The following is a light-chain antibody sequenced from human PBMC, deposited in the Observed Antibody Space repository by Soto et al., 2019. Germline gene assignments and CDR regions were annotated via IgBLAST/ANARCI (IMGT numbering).Light chain of an antibody. Sequence: EIVLTQSLGILSLSPGERAFVSCRASHSVSSNYLAWYQHRPGQAPRVLIYGASNRAAGFPDRFSGSGSGTDFTLTISRLEPEDFAVYYCQQYGSSPLTFGQGTKVEIK. CDR1: HSVSSNY. V-gene: IGKV3-20*01. CDR3: QQYGSSPLT. J-gene: IGKJ1*01. CDR2: GAS.